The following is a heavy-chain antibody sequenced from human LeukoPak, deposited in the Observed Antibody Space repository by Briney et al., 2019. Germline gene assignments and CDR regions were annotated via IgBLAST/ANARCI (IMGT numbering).Heavy chain of an antibody. D-gene: IGHD3-10*01. CDR2: IYHSGST. Sequence: SETLSLTCTVSGGSISSGGYYWSWIRQPPGKGLEWIGYIYHSGSTYYNPSLKSRVTISVDRSKNQFSLKLSSVTAADTAVYYCARGGRITMVRGVIYDEYFQHWGQGTLVTVSS. J-gene: IGHJ1*01. CDR1: GGSISSGGYY. CDR3: ARGGRITMVRGVIYDEYFQH. V-gene: IGHV4-30-2*01.